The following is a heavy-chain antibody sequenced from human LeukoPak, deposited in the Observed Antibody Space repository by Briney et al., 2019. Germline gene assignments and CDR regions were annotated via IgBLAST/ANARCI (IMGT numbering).Heavy chain of an antibody. D-gene: IGHD3-10*01. CDR3: ARGGYYGLGNDFRFDP. V-gene: IGHV3-66*01. CDR2: IYSGGST. CDR1: EFSVGSNY. J-gene: IGHJ5*02. Sequence: GGSLRLSCAASEFSVGSNYMTWVRQAPGKGLEWVSLIYSGGSTYYADSVKGRFTISRDNSKNTLYLQMNSLRAKDTAVYYCARGGYYGLGNDFRFDPWGQGTLVTVSS.